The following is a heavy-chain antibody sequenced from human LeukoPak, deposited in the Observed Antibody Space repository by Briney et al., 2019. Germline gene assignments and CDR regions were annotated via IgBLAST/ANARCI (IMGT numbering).Heavy chain of an antibody. CDR2: LNLNSGGT. V-gene: IGHV1-2*02. D-gene: IGHD2-21*02. J-gene: IGHJ5*02. Sequence: ASVKVSCKTSGYTFTNYYVHWVRQAPGQGLEWMGWLNLNSGGTKYAQKFQGRVTMTRDTSISTAYMEVSSLRFDDTAVYYCARVPWCGGYCPNWFDPWGQGTLVTVSS. CDR3: ARVPWCGGYCPNWFDP. CDR1: GYTFTNYY.